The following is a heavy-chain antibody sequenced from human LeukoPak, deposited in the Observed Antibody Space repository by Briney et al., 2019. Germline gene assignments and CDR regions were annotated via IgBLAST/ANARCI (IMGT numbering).Heavy chain of an antibody. J-gene: IGHJ6*03. D-gene: IGHD6-6*01. CDR2: IHYRGRT. CDR1: GDSISSNY. CDR3: ARDREAVRPSHYHYYMDV. Sequence: SETLSLTCSVSGDSISSNYWIWIRQSPGKGLEWIGDIHYRGRTTYNPSLKSRVAMSLDTSKNQFSPRLSSVTAADTAVHYCARDREAVRPSHYHYYMDVWGKGTTVTVS. V-gene: IGHV4-59*01.